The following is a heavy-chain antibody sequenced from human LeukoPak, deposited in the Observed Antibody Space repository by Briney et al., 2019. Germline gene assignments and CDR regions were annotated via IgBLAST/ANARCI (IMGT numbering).Heavy chain of an antibody. CDR1: GGSISSSTCY. J-gene: IGHJ4*02. CDR3: ARHLKRVSGAAAGTCDH. CDR2: INYSGST. V-gene: IGHV4-39*01. Sequence: SETLSLTCTVSGGSISSSTCYWGWIHQPPGKGLEWIGSINYSGSTYYNPSLKGRVTIAVDTSKNQFSLKLSSVIAADTAVYYCARHLKRVSGAAAGTCDHWGQGTLVTVSS. D-gene: IGHD6-13*01.